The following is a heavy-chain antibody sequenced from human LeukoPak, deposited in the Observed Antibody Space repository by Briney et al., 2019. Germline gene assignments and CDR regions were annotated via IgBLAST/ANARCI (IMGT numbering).Heavy chain of an antibody. D-gene: IGHD5-12*01. CDR2: INHSGST. CDR1: GGSFSGYY. J-gene: IGHJ4*02. CDR3: ARGYPFGDSGCDSLGGYFDY. Sequence: SETLSLTCAVYGGSFSGYYWSWIRQPPGKGLEWIGEINHSGSTNYNPSLKSRVTISVDTSKNQFSLKLSSVTAADTAVYYCARGYPFGDSGCDSLGGYFDYWGQGTLVTVSS. V-gene: IGHV4-34*01.